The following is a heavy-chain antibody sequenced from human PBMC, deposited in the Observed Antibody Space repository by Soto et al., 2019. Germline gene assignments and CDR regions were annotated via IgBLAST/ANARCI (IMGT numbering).Heavy chain of an antibody. Sequence: SETLSLTCSVSGGSISGYYWSWIRQTPEKGLEWIGYIYYSGSTSYNPSLKSRVTMLIDMSKNQFSLKLTSVSAADTAVYYCAAAPRYWGQGILVTVSS. CDR1: GGSISGYY. V-gene: IGHV4-59*01. J-gene: IGHJ4*02. D-gene: IGHD2-15*01. CDR2: IYYSGST. CDR3: AAAPRY.